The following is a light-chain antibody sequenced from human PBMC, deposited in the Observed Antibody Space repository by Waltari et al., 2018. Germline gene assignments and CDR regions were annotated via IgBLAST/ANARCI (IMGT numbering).Light chain of an antibody. CDR2: DAS. V-gene: IGKV3-11*01. CDR1: QSVSSF. J-gene: IGKJ5*01. Sequence: ENVLTQSPATLSLSPGERATLSCRASQSVSSFLAWYQQKPGQAPRLLIYDASNRAAGIPARFSGSGSGTDFTLTISRLGPEDFAVYYCQQRSNWPVTFGQGTRLEIK. CDR3: QQRSNWPVT.